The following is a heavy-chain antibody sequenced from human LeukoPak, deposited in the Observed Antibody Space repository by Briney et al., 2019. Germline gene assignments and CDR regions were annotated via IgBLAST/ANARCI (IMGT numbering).Heavy chain of an antibody. D-gene: IGHD2-2*01. Sequence: SETLSLTCTVSGGSISSYYRSWIRQPPGKGLEWIGYIYYSGSTNYNPSLKSRVTISVDTSKNQFSLKLSSVTAADTAVYYCARDRRGLNCSSTSCYPYYYAMDVWGQGTTVTVSS. J-gene: IGHJ6*02. V-gene: IGHV4-59*01. CDR3: ARDRRGLNCSSTSCYPYYYAMDV. CDR1: GGSISSYY. CDR2: IYYSGST.